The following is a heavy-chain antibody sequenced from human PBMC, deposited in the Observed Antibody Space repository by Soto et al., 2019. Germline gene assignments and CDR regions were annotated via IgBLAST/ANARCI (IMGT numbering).Heavy chain of an antibody. J-gene: IGHJ3*02. V-gene: IGHV3-7*01. CDR3: AIELLRLCSFDI. CDR1: EFSFSSHW. CDR2: INEDGSEI. D-gene: IGHD2-15*01. Sequence: EGQLVESGGDLVQPGGSLRLSCAASEFSFSSHWMHWVRQAPGKGLEWVANINEDGSEIYYVDSVKGRFTISRDNAKNSLYLQMNSLRAEDTAVYYCAIELLRLCSFDIWGQGTMVTVSS.